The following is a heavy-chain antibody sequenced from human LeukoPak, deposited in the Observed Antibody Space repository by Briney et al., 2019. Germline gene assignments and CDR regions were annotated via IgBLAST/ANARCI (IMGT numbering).Heavy chain of an antibody. CDR3: ATLSVAAGDWDDDF. V-gene: IGHV3-33*01. J-gene: IGHJ4*02. CDR1: GFTFSSYG. CDR2: IWYDGSNK. D-gene: IGHD6-13*01. Sequence: PGRSLRLSCAASGFTFSSYGMHWVRQAPGKGLEWVAVIWYDGSNKYYADSVKGRFTISGDNSKNTLYLQMNSLRVEDTAVYYCATLSVAAGDWDDDFWGQGTLLTVSS.